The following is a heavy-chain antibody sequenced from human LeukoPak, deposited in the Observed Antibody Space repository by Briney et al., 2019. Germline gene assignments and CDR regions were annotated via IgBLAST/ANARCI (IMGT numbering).Heavy chain of an antibody. CDR3: ARTYGSGSYPFDY. D-gene: IGHD3-10*01. J-gene: IGHJ4*02. V-gene: IGHV4-59*06. CDR1: GGSISSYY. CDR2: IYYSGST. Sequence: PSETLSLNCTVSGGSISSYYWSWIRQHPGKGLEWIGYIYYSGSTYYNPSLKSRVTISVDTSKNQFSLKLSSVTAADTAVYYCARTYGSGSYPFDYWGQGTLVTVSS.